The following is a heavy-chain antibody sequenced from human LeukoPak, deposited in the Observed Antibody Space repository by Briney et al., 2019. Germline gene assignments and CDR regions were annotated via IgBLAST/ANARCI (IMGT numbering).Heavy chain of an antibody. V-gene: IGHV1-8*03. J-gene: IGHJ6*03. D-gene: IGHD3-22*01. CDR3: ARGLGCYSSGFLEDYYYYYMDV. CDR2: MNPNSGNT. CDR1: GYTFTSYD. Sequence: ASVKVSCKASGYTFTSYDINWVRQATGQGLEWMGWMNPNSGNTGYAQKFQGRVTITRNTSISTAYMELSSLRSEDTAVYYCARGLGCYSSGFLEDYYYYYMDVWGKGTTVTVSS.